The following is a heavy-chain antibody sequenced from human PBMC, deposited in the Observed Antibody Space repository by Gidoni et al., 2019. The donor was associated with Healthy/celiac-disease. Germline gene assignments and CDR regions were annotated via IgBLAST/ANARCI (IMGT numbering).Heavy chain of an antibody. D-gene: IGHD1-7*01. J-gene: IGHJ6*02. CDR3: AVDGNWNYGSYYYYYGMDV. V-gene: IGHV1-69*17. CDR2: IIPIFGIA. Sequence: QVQLVQSGAEVKKPGSSVKVSCKPSGGTFSSYAISWVRQAPGQGLEWMGGIIPIFGIANYAQKFQGRVTITADKSTSTAYMELSSLRSEDTAVYYCAVDGNWNYGSYYYYYGMDVWGQGTTVTVSS. CDR1: GGTFSSYA.